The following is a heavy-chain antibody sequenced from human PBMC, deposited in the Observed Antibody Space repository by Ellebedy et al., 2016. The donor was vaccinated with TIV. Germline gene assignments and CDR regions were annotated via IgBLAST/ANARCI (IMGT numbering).Heavy chain of an antibody. Sequence: ASVKVSXXASGYTFTSYYLHWVRQAPGQRLEWMGIINPSDGDTRYAQKFQGRVTMTSDTSTSRVYMELSSLRSDDAAVYYCARTPRIAARYPYEYWGQGTLVTVSS. J-gene: IGHJ4*02. V-gene: IGHV1-46*01. CDR1: GYTFTSYY. D-gene: IGHD6-6*01. CDR3: ARTPRIAARYPYEY. CDR2: INPSDGDT.